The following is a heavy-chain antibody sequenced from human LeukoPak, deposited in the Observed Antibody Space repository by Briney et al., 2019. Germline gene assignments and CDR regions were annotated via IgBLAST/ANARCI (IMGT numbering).Heavy chain of an antibody. CDR1: GYTFTSYG. CDR2: IIPILGIA. CDR3: ARGSPDYYDSSGLRY. V-gene: IGHV1-69*04. J-gene: IGHJ4*02. D-gene: IGHD3-22*01. Sequence: GASVKVSCKASGYTFTSYGISWVRQAPGQGLEWMGRIIPILGIANYAQKFQGRVTITADKSTSTAYMELSSLRSEDTAVYYCARGSPDYYDSSGLRYWGQGTLVTVSS.